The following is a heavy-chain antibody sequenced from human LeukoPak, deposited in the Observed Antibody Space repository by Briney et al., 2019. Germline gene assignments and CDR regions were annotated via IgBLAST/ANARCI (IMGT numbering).Heavy chain of an antibody. J-gene: IGHJ4*02. Sequence: GGSLRLSCAASGFTFSSYAMHWVRQAPGKGLEWVAVISYDGSNKYYADSVEGRFTISRDNSKNTLYLQMNSLRAEDTAVYYCARNLGYYGSGSYPLDYWGQGTLVTVSS. V-gene: IGHV3-30*07. D-gene: IGHD3-10*01. CDR3: ARNLGYYGSGSYPLDY. CDR2: ISYDGSNK. CDR1: GFTFSSYA.